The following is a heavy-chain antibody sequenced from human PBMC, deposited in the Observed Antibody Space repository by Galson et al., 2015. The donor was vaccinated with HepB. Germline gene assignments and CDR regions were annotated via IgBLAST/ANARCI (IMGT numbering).Heavy chain of an antibody. CDR3: TTVGVVSQGLDY. J-gene: IGHJ4*02. Sequence: SMRLSCAVSGLTVSNAWMYWVRQAPGMGLECVGRLKSQTDGGTTDYAAPVKGRFTISRDDSENTLYLQMNSLKTEDTAVYYCTTVGVVSQGLDYWGQGTLVTVSS. D-gene: IGHD3-3*01. V-gene: IGHV3-15*07. CDR1: GLTVSNAW. CDR2: LKSQTDGGTT.